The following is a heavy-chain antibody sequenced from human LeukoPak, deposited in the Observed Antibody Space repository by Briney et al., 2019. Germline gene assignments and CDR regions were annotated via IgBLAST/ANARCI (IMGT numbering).Heavy chain of an antibody. Sequence: SETLSLTCTVSGGSISSGGYYWSWIRQPPGKGLEWIGYIYYSGSTYYNPSLKSRVTISVDTSKNQFSLKLSSVTAADTAVYYCARDPRGGYDYWDYWGQGTLVTVSS. CDR1: GGSISSGGYY. CDR2: IYYSGST. J-gene: IGHJ4*02. CDR3: ARDPRGGYDYWDY. V-gene: IGHV4-30-4*01. D-gene: IGHD5-12*01.